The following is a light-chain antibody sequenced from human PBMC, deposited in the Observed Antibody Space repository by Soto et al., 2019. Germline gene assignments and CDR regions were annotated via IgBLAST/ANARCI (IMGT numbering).Light chain of an antibody. CDR2: GAS. CDR1: QSVSSNY. J-gene: IGKJ3*01. V-gene: IGKV3-20*01. CDR3: QQYGRSPFT. Sequence: IVMTQSPGTLSLSPGEKATLSCRASQSVSSNYVAWFHQKPGQAPRLLIYGASSRATGVPDRFSASGSGTDFTLTISRLEPEDFAVYYCQQYGRSPFTFGPGTKVDIK.